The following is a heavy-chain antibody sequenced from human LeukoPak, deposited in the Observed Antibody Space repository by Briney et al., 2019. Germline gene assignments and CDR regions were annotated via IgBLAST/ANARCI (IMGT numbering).Heavy chain of an antibody. CDR1: GITVSSND. Sequence: GGSLRLSCTASGITVSSNDMCWVRLAPGKGLEWISLIYSGGRTDYADSVKGRFTISRDNSKDMVYLQMNSLRGDDTAVYYCAGVLRGAFDIWGQGKMVAVS. V-gene: IGHV3-53*01. CDR3: AGVLRGAFDI. J-gene: IGHJ3*02. CDR2: IYSGGRT.